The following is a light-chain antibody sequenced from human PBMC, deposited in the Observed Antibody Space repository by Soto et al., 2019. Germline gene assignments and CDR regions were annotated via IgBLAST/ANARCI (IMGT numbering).Light chain of an antibody. CDR1: QSVSSN. CDR2: GAS. CDR3: QQYNDWPRT. Sequence: EIVVTQSPATLSVSPGERATLSCRASQSVSSNLAWYQQKPGRAPRLLIYGASTRATGVPARFSGSGSVTEFTLTISSLQSEDFAVFYCQQYNDWPRTFGQGTKVDIK. J-gene: IGKJ1*01. V-gene: IGKV3-15*01.